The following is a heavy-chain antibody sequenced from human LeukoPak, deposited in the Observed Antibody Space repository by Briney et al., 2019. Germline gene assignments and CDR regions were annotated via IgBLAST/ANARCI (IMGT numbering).Heavy chain of an antibody. CDR1: GFTFDDYA. V-gene: IGHV3-9*01. Sequence: SLRLSCAASGFTFDDYAMHWVRQAPGEGLEWVSGIRWNSARIGYAHSVKGRLTISRANAKTSLYMQMNSLRAEDTALYYCAKDPVPGDYVFGRWYFDLWGRGTLVTVSS. J-gene: IGHJ2*01. CDR3: AKDPVPGDYVFGRWYFDL. CDR2: IRWNSARI. D-gene: IGHD4-17*01.